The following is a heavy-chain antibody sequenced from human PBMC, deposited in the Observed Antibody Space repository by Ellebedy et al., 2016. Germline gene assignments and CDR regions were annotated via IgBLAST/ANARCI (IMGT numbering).Heavy chain of an antibody. Sequence: GSLRLSCSVSGGSISSYFWSWIRQPPGKGLEWIGYIYYSGPTNDSPSLKSRVTISVDTSGNQVSLKLSSVTAADTAVYYCARRRGISFGYDYWGQGTLVTVSS. CDR2: IYYSGPT. V-gene: IGHV4-59*08. CDR1: GGSISSYF. J-gene: IGHJ4*02. CDR3: ARRRGISFGYDY. D-gene: IGHD3-16*01.